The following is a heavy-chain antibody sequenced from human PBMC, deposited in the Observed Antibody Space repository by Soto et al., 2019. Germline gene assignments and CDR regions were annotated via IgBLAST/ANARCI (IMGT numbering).Heavy chain of an antibody. D-gene: IGHD1-1*01. CDR2: IWYDGSNK. Sequence: QVQLVESGGGVVQPGRSLRLSCAASGFTFSSYGMHWVRQAPGKGLEWVAVIWYDGSNKYYADSVKGRFTIFRDNSKNTLYLQMNSLRAEDTAVYYCATPRNGNAFDIWGQGTMVTVSS. CDR3: ATPRNGNAFDI. J-gene: IGHJ3*02. CDR1: GFTFSSYG. V-gene: IGHV3-33*01.